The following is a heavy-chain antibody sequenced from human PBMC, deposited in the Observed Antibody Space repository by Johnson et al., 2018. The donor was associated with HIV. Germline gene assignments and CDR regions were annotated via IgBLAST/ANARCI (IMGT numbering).Heavy chain of an antibody. D-gene: IGHD2-21*02. J-gene: IGHJ3*02. V-gene: IGHV3-30*04. CDR2: IPYTGISG. CDR1: GFTFSSYA. Sequence: QVQLVESGGGVVQPGRSLRLSCAASGFTFSSYAMHWVRQAPGKGLEWVAAIPYTGISGHYADSVKGRFTVSRDNSKNTLYLQMDSLRAEDLAVYYCARRRGPRRLIVVVTANALGIWGQGTMVTVSS. CDR3: ARRRGPRRLIVVVTANALGI.